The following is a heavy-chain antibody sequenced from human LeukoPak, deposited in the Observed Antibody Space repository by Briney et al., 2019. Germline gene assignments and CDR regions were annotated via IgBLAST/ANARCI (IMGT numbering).Heavy chain of an antibody. CDR1: GFSISSYS. CDR2: IYCSGST. CDR3: ASVSSSSWYYFDY. J-gene: IGHJ4*02. Sequence: SETLSLTCTVSGFSISSYSWSWIRQPPGKGLEWIGYIYCSGSTNYNPSLKSRVTISVDTSKNQFSLKLSSVTAADTAVYYCASVSSSSWYYFDYWGQGTLVTVSS. V-gene: IGHV4-59*01. D-gene: IGHD6-13*01.